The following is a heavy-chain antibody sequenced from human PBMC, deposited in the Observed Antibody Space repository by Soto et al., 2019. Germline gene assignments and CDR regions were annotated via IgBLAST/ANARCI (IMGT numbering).Heavy chain of an antibody. CDR2: ISWNSGNI. V-gene: IGHV3-9*01. J-gene: IGHJ4*02. CDR1: GFTFDNYA. D-gene: IGHD3-3*01. Sequence: PGGSLRLSCAASGFTFDNYAMHWVRQAPGKGLEWVSGISWNSGNIGYADSVKGRFTITRDNAKTSLYLEMNSLRAEDTALYYCAKSLKIFGLATTRSGTLDSWGQGALVTVSS. CDR3: AKSLKIFGLATTRSGTLDS.